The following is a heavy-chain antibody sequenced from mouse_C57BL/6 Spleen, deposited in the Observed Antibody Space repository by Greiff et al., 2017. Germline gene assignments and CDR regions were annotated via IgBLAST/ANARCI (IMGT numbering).Heavy chain of an antibody. V-gene: IGHV2-3*01. CDR2: IWGDGST. Sequence: VQVVESGPGLVAPSQSLSITCTVSGFSLTSYGVSWVRQPPGKGLEWLGVIWGDGSTNYHSALISRLSISKDNSKSQVFLKLNTLQTDDTATYYCAKDSITTVVATGYFGVWGTGTTVTVSS. D-gene: IGHD1-1*01. J-gene: IGHJ1*03. CDR1: GFSLTSYG. CDR3: AKDSITTVVATGYFGV.